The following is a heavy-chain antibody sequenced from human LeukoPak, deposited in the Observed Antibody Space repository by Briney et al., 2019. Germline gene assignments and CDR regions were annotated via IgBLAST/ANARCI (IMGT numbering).Heavy chain of an antibody. CDR2: IWYDGSNK. J-gene: IGHJ4*02. Sequence: PGGSLRLSCAASGFTFSSYGMHWVRQAPGKGLEWVAVIWYDGSNKYYADSVKGRFTISRDNSKNTLYLQMNSLRAEDTAVYYCAKDRNWNYVGPFDYWGQGTLVTVSS. D-gene: IGHD1-7*01. CDR1: GFTFSSYG. CDR3: AKDRNWNYVGPFDY. V-gene: IGHV3-30*02.